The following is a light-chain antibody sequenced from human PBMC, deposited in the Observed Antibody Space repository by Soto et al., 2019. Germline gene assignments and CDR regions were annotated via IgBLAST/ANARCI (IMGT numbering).Light chain of an antibody. V-gene: IGLV2-14*01. CDR3: SSYRSISAVV. CDR1: SSDVGVYNY. Sequence: QSALTQPASVSVSPGQSITISCTGTSSDVGVYNYVSWYRQHPGKAPKLMIYEVNNRPSGVSNLFSGSNSGNTASLTISGLQAEDGADYYCSSYRSISAVVFGGGTKLTVL. J-gene: IGLJ3*02. CDR2: EVN.